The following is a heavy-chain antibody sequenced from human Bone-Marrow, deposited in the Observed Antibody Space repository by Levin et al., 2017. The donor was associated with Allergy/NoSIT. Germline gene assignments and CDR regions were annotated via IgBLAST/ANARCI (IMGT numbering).Heavy chain of an antibody. Sequence: PGGSLRLSCAASGFTFSSYGMHWVRQAPGKGLEWVAVISYDGSNKYYADSVKGRFTISRDNSKNTLYLQMNSLRAEDTAVYYCAKQGWGGWFGELLSYYYYGMDVWGQGTTVTVSS. D-gene: IGHD3-10*01. J-gene: IGHJ6*02. CDR1: GFTFSSYG. CDR3: AKQGWGGWFGELLSYYYYGMDV. V-gene: IGHV3-30*18. CDR2: ISYDGSNK.